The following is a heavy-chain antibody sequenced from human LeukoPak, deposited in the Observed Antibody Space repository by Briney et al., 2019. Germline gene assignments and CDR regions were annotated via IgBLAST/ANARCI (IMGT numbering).Heavy chain of an antibody. Sequence: PGGSLRLSCAASGFTFSSYAMSWVRQAPGKGLEWVSVISGSGGSTYYADSVKGRFTISRGNSKNTLYLQMNSLRAEDTAVYYCAKVSGYSYGYTGYWGQGTLVTVSS. J-gene: IGHJ4*02. CDR3: AKVSGYSYGYTGY. CDR2: ISGSGGST. V-gene: IGHV3-23*01. D-gene: IGHD5-18*01. CDR1: GFTFSSYA.